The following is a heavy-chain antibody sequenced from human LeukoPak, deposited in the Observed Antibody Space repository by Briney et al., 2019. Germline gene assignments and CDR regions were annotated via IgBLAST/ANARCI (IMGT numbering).Heavy chain of an antibody. Sequence: ASVKVSCKASGYTFTTLDINWVRQATGQGLEWMGWINPNSGNRGYAQKFQGRVTITRDTSISTAYMELSSLRSEDTAVYYCAKDKGYCSSTSCSSFDYWGQGTLVTVSS. D-gene: IGHD2-2*01. CDR1: GYTFTTLD. J-gene: IGHJ4*02. V-gene: IGHV1-8*03. CDR3: AKDKGYCSSTSCSSFDY. CDR2: INPNSGNR.